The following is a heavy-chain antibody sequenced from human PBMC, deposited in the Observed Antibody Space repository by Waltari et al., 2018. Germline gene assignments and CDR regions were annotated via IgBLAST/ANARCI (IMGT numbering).Heavy chain of an antibody. D-gene: IGHD6-13*01. J-gene: IGHJ4*02. CDR3: ARAPVIAAAGTSFDY. V-gene: IGHV1-69*08. Sequence: QVQLVQSGAEVKKPGSSVKVSCKASGGTFSSYAISWVRQAPGQGLEWMGRIIPSCGTANYAQKFQGRVTITADKSTSTAYMELSSLRSEDTAVYYCARAPVIAAAGTSFDYWGQGTLVTVSS. CDR2: IIPSCGTA. CDR1: GGTFSSYA.